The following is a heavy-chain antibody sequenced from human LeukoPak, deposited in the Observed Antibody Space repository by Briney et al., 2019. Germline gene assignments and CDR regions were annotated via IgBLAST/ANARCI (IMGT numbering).Heavy chain of an antibody. Sequence: GGSLRLSCAASGFTFTDSYMTWVRQAPGRGLEWVSSIRPSGDNTYYADSVKGRFTISRDNAKNSLYLQMNSLRAEDTAVYYCARTGRYYYGSGRIVWGQGTLVTVSS. CDR2: IRPSGDNT. D-gene: IGHD3-10*01. CDR3: ARTGRYYYGSGRIV. J-gene: IGHJ4*02. V-gene: IGHV3-69-1*02. CDR1: GFTFTDSY.